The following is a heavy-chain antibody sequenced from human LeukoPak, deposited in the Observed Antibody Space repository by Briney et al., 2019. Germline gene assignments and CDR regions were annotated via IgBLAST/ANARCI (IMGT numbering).Heavy chain of an antibody. CDR3: AKVKGSEGYCSITSCLADY. CDR2: ISSSGGST. CDR1: GFTFSSYA. V-gene: IGHV3-23*01. J-gene: IGHJ4*02. D-gene: IGHD2-2*01. Sequence: GGSLRLSCAASGFTFSSYAMSWVRQAPGKGLEWVSAISSSGGSTYYADSVKGRFTISRDNSKNTLYLQLNSLRSEDTAVYYCAKVKGSEGYCSITSCLADYWGQGTLVTASS.